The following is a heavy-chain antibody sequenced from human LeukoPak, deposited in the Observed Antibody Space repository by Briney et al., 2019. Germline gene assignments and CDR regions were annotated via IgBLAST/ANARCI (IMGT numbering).Heavy chain of an antibody. CDR1: GGTFSSYA. CDR2: IIPIFGTA. J-gene: IGHJ5*02. CDR3: ARLEYVIRSGYFRFDP. Sequence: SVKVSCKASGGTFSSYAISWVRQAPGQGLEWMGGIIPIFGTANYAQKFQGRVTITTDESTSTAYVELSSLRSEDTAVYYCARLEYVIRSGYFRFDPWGQGTLVPVSS. D-gene: IGHD3-3*01. V-gene: IGHV1-69*05.